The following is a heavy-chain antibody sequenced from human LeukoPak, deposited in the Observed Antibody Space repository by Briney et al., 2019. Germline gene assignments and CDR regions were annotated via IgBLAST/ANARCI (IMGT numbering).Heavy chain of an antibody. CDR3: ARGGSYYNEAFDI. V-gene: IGHV3-48*01. J-gene: IGHJ3*02. Sequence: GGSLRLSCAASGFTFSTYTMNWVRQAPGKGLEWDSYISSSSSTIYYADSVKGRFTISRDNAKNLLDLQMNSLRAEDTAVYYCARGGSYYNEAFDIWGQGTMVTVSS. CDR1: GFTFSTYT. CDR2: ISSSSSTI. D-gene: IGHD1-26*01.